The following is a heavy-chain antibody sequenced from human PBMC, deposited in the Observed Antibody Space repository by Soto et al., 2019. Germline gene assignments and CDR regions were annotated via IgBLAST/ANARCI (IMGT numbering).Heavy chain of an antibody. J-gene: IGHJ6*02. Sequence: GGSLRLSCEVSGFTLTSYGMNWVRQAPDKGLEWVSTIGRGGDAFYADSVRGRFTISRDNSKNTLFLQMNSLRAEDTALYFCAKDGTTAGIHYYGMDIWGQGTTVTVYS. CDR1: GFTLTSYG. V-gene: IGHV3-23*01. CDR3: AKDGTTAGIHYYGMDI. CDR2: IGRGGDA. D-gene: IGHD1-1*01.